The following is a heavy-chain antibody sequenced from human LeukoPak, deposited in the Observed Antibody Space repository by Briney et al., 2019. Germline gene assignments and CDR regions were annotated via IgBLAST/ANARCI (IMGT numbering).Heavy chain of an antibody. Sequence: ASVKASCKASGYTFTSYDINWVRQATGQGLEWMGWMSPNSGNTGYAQKFQGRVTMTRNTSISTAYMELSSLRSEDTAVYYCARRPPKQQLAFDYGMDVWGQGTTVTVSS. V-gene: IGHV1-8*01. CDR3: ARRPPKQQLAFDYGMDV. CDR2: MSPNSGNT. J-gene: IGHJ6*02. D-gene: IGHD6-13*01. CDR1: GYTFTSYD.